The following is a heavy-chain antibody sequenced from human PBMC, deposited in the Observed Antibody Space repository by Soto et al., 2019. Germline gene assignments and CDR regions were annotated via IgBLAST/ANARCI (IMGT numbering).Heavy chain of an antibody. CDR1: GGTFSSYA. CDR3: ARDPSGSSPYYYYGMDV. D-gene: IGHD1-26*01. J-gene: IGHJ6*02. V-gene: IGHV1-69*06. Sequence: SVKVSCKASGGTFSSYAISWVRQAPGQGLEWMGGIIPIFGTANYAQKFQGRVTITADKSTSTAYMELSSLRSEDTAVYYCARDPSGSSPYYYYGMDVWGQGTTVTVSS. CDR2: IIPIFGTA.